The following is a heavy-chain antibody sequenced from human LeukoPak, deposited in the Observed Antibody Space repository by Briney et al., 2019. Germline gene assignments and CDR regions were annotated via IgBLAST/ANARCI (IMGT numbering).Heavy chain of an antibody. V-gene: IGHV3-21*01. CDR3: ARDKVATIDY. Sequence: GGSLRLSCAASGFTFSSYSMNWVRQAPGKGLEWVSSISSSSSYIYYAGSVKGRFTIFRDNAKNSLYLQMNSLRAEDTAVYYCARDKVATIDYWGQGTLVTVSS. D-gene: IGHD5-24*01. CDR1: GFTFSSYS. J-gene: IGHJ4*02. CDR2: ISSSSSYI.